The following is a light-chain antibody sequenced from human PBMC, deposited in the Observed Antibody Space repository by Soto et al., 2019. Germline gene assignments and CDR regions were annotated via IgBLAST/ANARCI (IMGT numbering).Light chain of an antibody. Sequence: DIQMTQSPSTLSASVGDRVTITCRASQSISSWLAWYQQKPGKAPKLLIHYASSLESGVPSRFSGSGSGTEFTLTISSLQPDDFATYYCQQYNSYSPYTFGQGTKLEIK. CDR3: QQYNSYSPYT. V-gene: IGKV1-5*01. J-gene: IGKJ2*01. CDR1: QSISSW. CDR2: YAS.